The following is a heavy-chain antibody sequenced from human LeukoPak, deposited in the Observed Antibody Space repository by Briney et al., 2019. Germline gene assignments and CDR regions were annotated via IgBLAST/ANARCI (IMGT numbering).Heavy chain of an antibody. V-gene: IGHV3-74*01. CDR1: GFSFSSSW. CDR3: ARELAGHYYGSGSSFDY. CDR2: INADGGST. Sequence: GGSLRLSCAASGFSFSSSWMHWVRQAPGKGLVWVSRINADGGSTTYADSVKGRFTISRDNAKNSLYLQMNSLRAEDTAVYYCARELAGHYYGSGSSFDYWGQGTLVTVSS. J-gene: IGHJ4*02. D-gene: IGHD3-10*01.